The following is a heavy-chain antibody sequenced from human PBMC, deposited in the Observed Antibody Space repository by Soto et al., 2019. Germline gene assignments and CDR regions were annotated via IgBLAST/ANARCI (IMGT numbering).Heavy chain of an antibody. CDR1: GFTFSSYA. D-gene: IGHD2-15*01. J-gene: IGHJ4*02. Sequence: PGGSLRLSCTASGFTFSSYAMSWVRQAPGKGLEWVSVIYSGGSTYYADSVKGRFTISRHNSKNTLYLQMNSLRAEDTAVYYCASYCSGGSCYESTFDYWGQGTLVTVSS. CDR3: ASYCSGGSCYESTFDY. V-gene: IGHV3-53*04. CDR2: IYSGGST.